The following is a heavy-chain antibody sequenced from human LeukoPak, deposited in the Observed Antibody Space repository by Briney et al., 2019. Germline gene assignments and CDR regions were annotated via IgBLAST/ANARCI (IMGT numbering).Heavy chain of an antibody. Sequence: GGSLRLSCAASGFTFSSYSMNWVRQAPGKGLEWVSSISSTSIYIYYAASVKGRFTISRDNAKNSLYLQMTSLRAEDTAVYYRARAAVDTAMVRLLYFDYWGQGTLVTVSS. CDR3: ARAAVDTAMVRLLYFDY. V-gene: IGHV3-21*01. D-gene: IGHD5-18*01. CDR1: GFTFSSYS. CDR2: ISSTSIYI. J-gene: IGHJ4*02.